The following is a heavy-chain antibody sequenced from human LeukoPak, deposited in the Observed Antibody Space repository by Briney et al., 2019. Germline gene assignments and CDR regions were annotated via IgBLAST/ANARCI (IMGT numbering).Heavy chain of an antibody. CDR2: MNPNSGNT. D-gene: IGHD3-10*01. CDR3: ARESGFYASGSRY. CDR1: GYTFTIYD. Sequence: ASVKVSCKASGYTFTIYDINGVRQATGQGLEWMGWMNPNSGNTGYAQKFQGRVTMTRSTSINTAYMELSSLRSEDTAIYYCARESGFYASGSRYWGQGTLVTVSS. V-gene: IGHV1-8*01. J-gene: IGHJ4*02.